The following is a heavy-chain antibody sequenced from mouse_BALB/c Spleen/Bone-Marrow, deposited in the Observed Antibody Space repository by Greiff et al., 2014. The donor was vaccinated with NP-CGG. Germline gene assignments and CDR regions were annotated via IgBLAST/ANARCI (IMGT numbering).Heavy chain of an antibody. V-gene: IGHV1-69*02. D-gene: IGHD1-1*01. CDR3: ARGYYGRTYGWYFDV. CDR2: IDPSDSET. Sequence: VQLVESGAEFVKPGAPVKLSCKASGYTFTNYWMNWVKQRPGRGLEWIGRIDPSDSETHYNQKFKDKATLTVDKSSSTAYIQLSSLTSEDSAVYYCARGYYGRTYGWYFDVWGAGTTVTVSS. J-gene: IGHJ1*01. CDR1: GYTFTNYW.